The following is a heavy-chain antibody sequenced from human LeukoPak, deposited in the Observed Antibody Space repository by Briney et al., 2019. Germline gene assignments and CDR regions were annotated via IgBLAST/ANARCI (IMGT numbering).Heavy chain of an antibody. CDR1: GFTFSNAW. J-gene: IGHJ4*02. CDR3: TTVFSGTQGGYYFDY. Sequence: GGSLGLSCAASGFTFSNAWMSWVRQAPGKGLERVCRIRSKTDGGTTDYAASVKGRFTSPRDDSKNKLYLQMNSLKTEDTAVYYCTTVFSGTQGGYYFDYWGQGTLVTVSS. V-gene: IGHV3-15*01. D-gene: IGHD1-7*01. CDR2: IRSKTDGGTT.